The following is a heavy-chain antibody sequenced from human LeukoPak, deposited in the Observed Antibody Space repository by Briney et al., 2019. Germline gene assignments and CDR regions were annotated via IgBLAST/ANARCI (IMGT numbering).Heavy chain of an antibody. D-gene: IGHD3-10*01. Sequence: SVKVSCNASGGTFSSYAISWVRQAPGQGLEWMGGIIPIFGTANYAQKFQGRVTITADESTSTAYMELSSLRSEDTAVYYCARGGVGYLYYFDYWGQGTLVTVSS. V-gene: IGHV1-69*01. CDR3: ARGGVGYLYYFDY. CDR1: GGTFSSYA. J-gene: IGHJ4*02. CDR2: IIPIFGTA.